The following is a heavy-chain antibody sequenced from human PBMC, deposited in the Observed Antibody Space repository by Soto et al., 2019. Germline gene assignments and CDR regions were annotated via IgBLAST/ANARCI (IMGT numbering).Heavy chain of an antibody. J-gene: IGHJ4*02. CDR3: AREFYHDSSGIGFDS. D-gene: IGHD3-22*01. V-gene: IGHV4-61*08. CDR1: GGSISSGGYS. Sequence: SETLSLTCAVSGGSISSGGYSWSWIRQPPGKGLEWIGDFYSSGSPHHNPSLKNRVSISEDRSKNEFSLKLSSVTAADTAIYYCAREFYHDSSGIGFDSWGQGTLVTVSS. CDR2: FYSSGSP.